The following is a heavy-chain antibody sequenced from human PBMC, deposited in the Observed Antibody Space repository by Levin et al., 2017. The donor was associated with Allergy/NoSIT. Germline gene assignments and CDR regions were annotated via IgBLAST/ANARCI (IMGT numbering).Heavy chain of an antibody. D-gene: IGHD2-2*01. V-gene: IGHV4-59*01. Sequence: SQTLSLTCTVSGGSISSYYWSWIRQPPGKGLEWIGYIYYSGSTNYNPSLKSRVTISVDTSKNQFSLKLSSVTAADTAVYYCARDIVVVPAAMGGAFDIWGQGTMVTVSS. CDR1: GGSISSYY. J-gene: IGHJ3*02. CDR3: ARDIVVVPAAMGGAFDI. CDR2: IYYSGST.